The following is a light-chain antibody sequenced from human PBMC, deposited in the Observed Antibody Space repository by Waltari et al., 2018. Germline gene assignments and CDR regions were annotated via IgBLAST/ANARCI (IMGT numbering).Light chain of an antibody. Sequence: QSVLTQPPSVSGAPGQRVPISCTGNSSNIRAGYDVHWYQQLPGTAPKLLVYGNNNRPSGVPDRFSGSKSGTSASLAITGLQAEDEADYYCQSYDSNLVVFGGGTKLTVL. V-gene: IGLV1-40*01. J-gene: IGLJ2*01. CDR3: QSYDSNLVV. CDR1: SSNIRAGYD. CDR2: GNN.